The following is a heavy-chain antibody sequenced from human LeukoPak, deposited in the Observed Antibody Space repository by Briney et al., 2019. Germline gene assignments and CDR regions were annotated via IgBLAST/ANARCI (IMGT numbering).Heavy chain of an antibody. CDR2: IRYDGSNK. Sequence: GGSLRLSCAASVFTFSSYGMHWVRQAPGKGLEWVAFIRYDGSNKYYAGSVKGRFTISRDNSKNTLYLQMNSLRAEDTAVYYCAKDRYYDSSGYPSNYYYYYMDVWGKGTTVTVSS. V-gene: IGHV3-30*02. J-gene: IGHJ6*03. D-gene: IGHD3-22*01. CDR3: AKDRYYDSSGYPSNYYYYYMDV. CDR1: VFTFSSYG.